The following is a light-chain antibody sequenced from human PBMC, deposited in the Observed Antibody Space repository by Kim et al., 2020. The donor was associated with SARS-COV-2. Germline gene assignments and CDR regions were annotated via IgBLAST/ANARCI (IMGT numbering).Light chain of an antibody. J-gene: IGLJ2*01. Sequence: GQSGTVPCTGTSSDVGTYNYDSWYQQHPGKAPKLMIYDVSQRPSGVPDRFSGSKSGNTASLTVSGLQAEDEADYYCCSYAGSYTLLFGGGTQLTVL. CDR2: DVS. V-gene: IGLV2-11*01. CDR1: SSDVGTYNY. CDR3: CSYAGSYTLL.